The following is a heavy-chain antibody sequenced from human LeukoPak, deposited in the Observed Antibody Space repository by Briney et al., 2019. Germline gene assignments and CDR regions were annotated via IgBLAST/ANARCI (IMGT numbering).Heavy chain of an antibody. D-gene: IGHD3-9*01. CDR1: GGSISSRSYY. CDR3: ARVLRYFDWLVYFDY. J-gene: IGHJ4*02. CDR2: IYYSGST. V-gene: IGHV4-31*03. Sequence: PSETLSLTCTVSGGSISSRSYYWSWIRQHPGKGLEWIGYIYYSGSTYYNPSLKSRVTISVDTSKNQFSLKLSSVTAADTAVYYCARVLRYFDWLVYFDYWGQGTLVTVSS.